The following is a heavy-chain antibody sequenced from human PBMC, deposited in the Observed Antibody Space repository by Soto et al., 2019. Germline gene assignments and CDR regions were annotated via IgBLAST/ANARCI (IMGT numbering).Heavy chain of an antibody. CDR3: ASPAQGGYSYGRYYYYGMDV. V-gene: IGHV1-69*13. J-gene: IGHJ6*02. CDR2: IIPIFGTA. CDR1: GGTFSGYA. D-gene: IGHD5-18*01. Sequence: SVKVSCKASGGTFSGYAISWVRQAPGQGLEWMGGIIPIFGTANYAQKFQGRVTITADESTSTAYMELSSLRSEDTAVYYCASPAQGGYSYGRYYYYGMDVWGQGTTVTVSS.